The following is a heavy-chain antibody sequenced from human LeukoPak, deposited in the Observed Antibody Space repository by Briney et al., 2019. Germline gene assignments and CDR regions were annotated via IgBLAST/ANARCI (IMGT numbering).Heavy chain of an antibody. V-gene: IGHV3-53*01. Sequence: GGSLRLSRAASGFSVSNYYMSWVRQAPGKGLEWVSVLYSGGTTHYADSVKGRFTISRDNSKNTLFLQMDSLRPEDTAVYYCVRGTWFDPWGQGTLVTVSS. CDR2: LYSGGTT. J-gene: IGHJ5*02. D-gene: IGHD1-1*01. CDR3: VRGTWFDP. CDR1: GFSVSNYY.